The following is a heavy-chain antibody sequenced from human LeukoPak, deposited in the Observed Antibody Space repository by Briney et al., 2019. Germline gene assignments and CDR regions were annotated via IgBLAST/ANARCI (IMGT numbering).Heavy chain of an antibody. CDR3: ARGRGIAAPGPRSLFDY. Sequence: ASVKVSCKASGYTFTSYYMHWGRQAPGQGLEWMGIINPSGGSTRYAQKFQGRVTMTRDTSTSTVYMELSSLRSEDTAVYYCARGRGIAAPGPRSLFDYWGQGTLVTVSS. V-gene: IGHV1-46*01. CDR1: GYTFTSYY. J-gene: IGHJ4*02. CDR2: INPSGGST. D-gene: IGHD6-13*01.